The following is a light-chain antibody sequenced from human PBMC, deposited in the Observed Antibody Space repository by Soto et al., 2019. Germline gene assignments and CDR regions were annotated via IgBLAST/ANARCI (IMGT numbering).Light chain of an antibody. CDR2: GAS. CDR1: QSVSSSY. Sequence: EIVLTQSPGTLSLSPGERATLSCRASQSVSSSYVAWYQHNPGQAPRLLIYGASSRATGIPDRFSGSGSGTDFTLTISRLEPEDFAVYYCQQYGSSPRTFGQGTKVEIK. V-gene: IGKV3-20*01. CDR3: QQYGSSPRT. J-gene: IGKJ1*01.